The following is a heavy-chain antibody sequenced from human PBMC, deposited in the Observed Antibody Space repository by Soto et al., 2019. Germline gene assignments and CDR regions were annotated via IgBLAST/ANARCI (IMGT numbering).Heavy chain of an antibody. Sequence: QITLKESGPTLVKPTQTLTLTCTFSGFSLSTSGVGVGWIRQPPGKALEWLALIYWDDDKRYSPSLRSRLTSTKGTSENLVGLTNANIVPVDTATYECAHRLWGQLVGYSSDYWGQGTLVTVSS. CDR3: AHRLWGQLVGYSSDY. CDR1: GFSLSTSGVG. D-gene: IGHD6-6*01. CDR2: IYWDDDK. V-gene: IGHV2-5*02. J-gene: IGHJ4*02.